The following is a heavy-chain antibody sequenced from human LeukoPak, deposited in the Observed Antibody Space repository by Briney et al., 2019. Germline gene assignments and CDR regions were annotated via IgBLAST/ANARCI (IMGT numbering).Heavy chain of an antibody. CDR2: IYYSGST. CDR1: GGSISSYY. D-gene: IGHD3-10*01. J-gene: IGHJ3*02. CDR3: ARDRGAYYYGSGSYSPDAFDI. V-gene: IGHV4-59*01. Sequence: PSETLSLTCTVSGGSISSYYWSWIRQPPGKGLEWIGYIYYSGSTNYNPSLKSRVTISVDTSKNQFSPKLSSVTAADTAVYYCARDRGAYYYGSGSYSPDAFDIWGQGTMVTVSS.